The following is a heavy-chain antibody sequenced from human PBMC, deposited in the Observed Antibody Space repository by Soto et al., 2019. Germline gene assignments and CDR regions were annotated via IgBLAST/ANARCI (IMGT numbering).Heavy chain of an antibody. CDR2: IYHSGST. D-gene: IGHD6-13*01. Sequence: QVQLQESGPGLVKPSGTLSLTCAVSSGSISSSNWWSWVRQPPGKGLEWIGEIYHSGSTNYNPSLKSRVTISXXKSXXQXXXXLSSVTAADTAVYYCARVPRKLDYFDYWGQGTLVTVSS. CDR3: ARVPRKLDYFDY. V-gene: IGHV4-4*02. J-gene: IGHJ4*02. CDR1: SGSISSSNW.